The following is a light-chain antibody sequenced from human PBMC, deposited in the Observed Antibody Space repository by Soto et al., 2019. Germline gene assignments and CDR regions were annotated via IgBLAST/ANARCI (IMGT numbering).Light chain of an antibody. V-gene: IGKV3-15*01. CDR3: QQYNNWPRT. CDR1: QSVSSSY. J-gene: IGKJ1*01. CDR2: GAS. Sequence: EMVLTQSPDTLCLGPGERATLSSRASQSVSSSYLAWYQQKPGQAPRLLIYGASTRATGIPARFSGSGSGTEFTLTISSLQPEDFAVYYCQQYNNWPRTFGQGTKVDIK.